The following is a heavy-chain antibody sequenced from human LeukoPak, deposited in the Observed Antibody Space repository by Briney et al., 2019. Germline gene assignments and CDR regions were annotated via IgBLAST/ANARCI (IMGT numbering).Heavy chain of an antibody. V-gene: IGHV1-46*01. CDR1: GYTFTSYY. D-gene: IGHD3-3*01. CDR3: ARGPRYYDFWSGSEPDDAFDI. CDR2: INPSGGST. J-gene: IGHJ3*02. Sequence: GASVKVSCKASGYTFTSYYMHWVRQAPGQGLEWMGIINPSGGSTSYAQKFQGRVTMTRDTSISTAYMELSRLRSDDTAVYFCARGPRYYDFWSGSEPDDAFDIWGQGTMVTVSS.